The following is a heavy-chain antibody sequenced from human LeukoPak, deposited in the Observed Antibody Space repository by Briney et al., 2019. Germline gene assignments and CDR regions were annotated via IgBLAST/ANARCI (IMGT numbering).Heavy chain of an antibody. J-gene: IGHJ4*02. Sequence: SETLSLTCTVSGGSISSSSYYWGWIRQPPGKGLEWIGSIYYSGSTYYNPSLKSRVTISVDTSKNQFSLKLSSVTAADTAVYYCASDIKKYYDILTAYFDYWGQGTLVTVSS. CDR3: ASDIKKYYDILTAYFDY. V-gene: IGHV4-39*07. D-gene: IGHD3-9*01. CDR2: IYYSGST. CDR1: GGSISSSSYY.